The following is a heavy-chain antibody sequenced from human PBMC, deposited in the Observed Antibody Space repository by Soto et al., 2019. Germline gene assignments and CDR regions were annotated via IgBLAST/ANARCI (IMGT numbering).Heavy chain of an antibody. CDR1: GGSISSGGYY. CDR3: ARGLVEYSSSSGAFDI. CDR2: IYYSGST. Sequence: QVQLQESGPGLVKPSQTLSLTCTVSGGSISSGGYYWSWIRQHPGKGLEWIGYIYYSGSTYYNPSLKSRVTISVDTCKNQFSLKLSSVTAADTAVYYCARGLVEYSSSSGAFDIWGQGTMVTVSS. V-gene: IGHV4-31*03. D-gene: IGHD6-6*01. J-gene: IGHJ3*02.